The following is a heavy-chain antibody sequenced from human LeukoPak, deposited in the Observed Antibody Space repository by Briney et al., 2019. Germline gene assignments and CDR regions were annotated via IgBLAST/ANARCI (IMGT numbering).Heavy chain of an antibody. CDR1: GFTFSSYA. V-gene: IGHV3-23*01. Sequence: PGGSLRLSCAASGFTFSSYAMSWVRQAPGKGLDWVSAISGSGGSTYYADSVKGRFTISRDNSKNTLYLQINSLRAEDTAVYYCAKDQVELGFSAFDIWGEGTMVTVSS. CDR2: ISGSGGST. J-gene: IGHJ3*02. D-gene: IGHD7-27*01. CDR3: AKDQVELGFSAFDI.